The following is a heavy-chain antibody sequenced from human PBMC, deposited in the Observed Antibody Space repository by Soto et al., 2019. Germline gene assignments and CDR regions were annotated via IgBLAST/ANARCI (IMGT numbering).Heavy chain of an antibody. CDR2: ISAYNGNT. D-gene: IGHD1-26*01. CDR3: ARRFGGNYYYYMDV. CDR1: GYTFTSYG. J-gene: IGHJ6*03. Sequence: GASVKVSCKASGYTFTSYGISWVRQAPGQGLEWMGWISAYNGNTNYVQKLQGRVTMTTDTSTSTAYMELRSLSSDDTAVYYCARRFGGNYYYYMDVWGKGTTVTVSS. V-gene: IGHV1-18*01.